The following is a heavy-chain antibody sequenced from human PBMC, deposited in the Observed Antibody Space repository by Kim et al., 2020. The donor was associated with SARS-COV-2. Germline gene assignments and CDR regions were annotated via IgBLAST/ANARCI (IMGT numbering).Heavy chain of an antibody. CDR3: AKQAGWNVDSHYMDA. CDR1: GFPFSSYA. J-gene: IGHJ6*03. D-gene: IGHD1-1*01. CDR2: LFGGGHGR. V-gene: IGHV3-23*01. Sequence: GGSLRLSCVATGFPFSSYAMTWVRQAPGKGLEWISGLFGGGHGRVYADSVKGRFTISRDNSKNTVFLEMNSLRTEDTATYYCAKQAGWNVDSHYMDAWGKGTTVAVSS.